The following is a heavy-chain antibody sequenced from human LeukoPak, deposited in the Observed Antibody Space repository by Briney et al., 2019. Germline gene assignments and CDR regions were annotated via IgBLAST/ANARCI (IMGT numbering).Heavy chain of an antibody. Sequence: ETLSLTCAVSGGYIGSNNWWSWVRQAPGKGLEWVSAISGSGGSTYYADSVKGRFTISRDNSKNTLYLQMNSLRAEDTAVYYCAKGISRNGPTPFDYWGQGTLVTVSS. CDR1: GGYIGSNN. J-gene: IGHJ4*02. D-gene: IGHD3-3*02. V-gene: IGHV3-23*01. CDR2: ISGSGGST. CDR3: AKGISRNGPTPFDY.